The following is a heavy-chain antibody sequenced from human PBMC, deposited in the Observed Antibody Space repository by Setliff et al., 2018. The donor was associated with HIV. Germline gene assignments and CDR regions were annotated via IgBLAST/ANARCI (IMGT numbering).Heavy chain of an antibody. Sequence: PGESLKISCQASGYTFTNHWIGWVRQMPGEGLEWMAIIYPVDSDVRYNPSFQGQVTVSVDKSINTAYLQWSSLKASDTATYYCAREHRLCSGERCVLPDYWGQGTLVTVSS. D-gene: IGHD2-15*01. V-gene: IGHV5-51*01. CDR2: IYPVDSDV. CDR3: AREHRLCSGERCVLPDY. CDR1: GYTFTNHW. J-gene: IGHJ4*02.